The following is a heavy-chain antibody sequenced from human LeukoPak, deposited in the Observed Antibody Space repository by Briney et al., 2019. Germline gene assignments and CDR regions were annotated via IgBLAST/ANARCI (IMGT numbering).Heavy chain of an antibody. J-gene: IGHJ4*02. D-gene: IGHD3-9*01. CDR1: GYTFTSYG. CDR2: ISAYNGNT. CDR3: ARADILTGYDYFDY. Sequence: ASVKVSCKASGYTFTSYGISWVRQAPGQGLEWMGWISAYNGNTNYAQKLQGRVTMTTDTSTSTAYMELRSLRSDDTAVYYCARADILTGYDYFDYWGQGTLVTVSS. V-gene: IGHV1-18*01.